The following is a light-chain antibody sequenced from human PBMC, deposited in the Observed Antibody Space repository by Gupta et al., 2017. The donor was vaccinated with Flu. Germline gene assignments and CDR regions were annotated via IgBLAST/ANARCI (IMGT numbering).Light chain of an antibody. CDR3: SSYAGSYSWV. J-gene: IGLJ3*02. Sequence: SVTISCTGTSSDIGGYYYVSWYQQHPGEAPKLMMCDVSRRPSGVPDRFSGSKSGNTASLTISGLQPEDEADYYCSSYAGSYSWVFGGGTKVTVL. V-gene: IGLV2-11*03. CDR2: DVS. CDR1: SSDIGGYYY.